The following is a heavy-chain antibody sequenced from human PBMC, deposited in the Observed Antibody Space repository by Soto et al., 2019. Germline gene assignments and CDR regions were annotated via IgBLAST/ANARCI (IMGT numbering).Heavy chain of an antibody. CDR2: IYYSGST. CDR1: GDSSSRGGDY. J-gene: IGHJ6*02. CDR3: AREPVDIVVVPAAPEYYGMDV. V-gene: IGHV4-30-4*01. Sequence: SETLSLTCTVSGDSSSRGGDYWSWIRHPPGKGLEWIGYIYYSGSTYYNPSLKSRVTISVDTSKNQFSLKLSSVTAADTAVYYCAREPVDIVVVPAAPEYYGMDVWGQGTTVTVSS. D-gene: IGHD2-2*01.